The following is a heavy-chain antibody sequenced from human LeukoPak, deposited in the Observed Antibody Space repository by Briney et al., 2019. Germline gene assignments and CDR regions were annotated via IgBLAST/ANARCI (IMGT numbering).Heavy chain of an antibody. J-gene: IGHJ3*01. Sequence: SETLSLNCTVSGASTSSYYWSWIRQPPGKELEYIGYIYNTGNTNYNPSLKSRVTISADTSKNQLSLKLSSVTAADTAVYFCARLRNRNTFTFWSQGTMVAVSS. D-gene: IGHD1/OR15-1a*01. V-gene: IGHV4-59*08. CDR2: IYNTGNT. CDR1: GASTSSYY. CDR3: ARLRNRNTFTF.